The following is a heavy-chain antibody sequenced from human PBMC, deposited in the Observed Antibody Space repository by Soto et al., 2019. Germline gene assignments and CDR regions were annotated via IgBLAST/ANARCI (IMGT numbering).Heavy chain of an antibody. D-gene: IGHD3-10*01. CDR3: AGDLVVGSGSLGH. V-gene: IGHV3-74*01. J-gene: IGHJ4*02. CDR2: VRSDGGET. Sequence: VQLVESGGGLVQPGGSLRLSCAASGLTFSGSWMHWVRQAPGKGLVWVSRVRSDGGETNYADSVKGRFTISRDNAKNTLYLLMNSLRAEDTAVYYCAGDLVVGSGSLGHWGQGTLVTVSS. CDR1: GLTFSGSW.